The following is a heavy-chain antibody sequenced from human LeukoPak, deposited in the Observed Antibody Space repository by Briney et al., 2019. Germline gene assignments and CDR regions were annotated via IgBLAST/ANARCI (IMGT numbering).Heavy chain of an antibody. J-gene: IGHJ4*02. CDR1: GGTFSSYA. CDR2: IIPIFGTA. CDR3: ARSAFIATAFDY. Sequence: SVKVSCTASGGTFSSYAISWVRQAPGQGLEWMGGIIPIFGTANYAQKFQGRVTITADESTSTAYMELSSLRSEDTAVYYCARSAFIATAFDYWGQGTLVTVSS. D-gene: IGHD4-17*01. V-gene: IGHV1-69*01.